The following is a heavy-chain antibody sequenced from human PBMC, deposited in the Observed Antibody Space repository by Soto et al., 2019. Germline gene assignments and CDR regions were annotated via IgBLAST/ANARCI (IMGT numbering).Heavy chain of an antibody. CDR1: GGTFSSYA. D-gene: IGHD3-22*01. CDR3: ARDRGPSSGYYPYWXGH. Sequence: SVKVSCKASGGTFSSYASTWLRQAPGQGLEWMGGIIPIFGTANYAQKFQARVTITADESTSTAYMELSSLRSEDTAVYYCARDRGPSSGYYPYWXGHWGQGTLVTVS. CDR2: IIPIFGTA. J-gene: IGHJ5*02. V-gene: IGHV1-69*13.